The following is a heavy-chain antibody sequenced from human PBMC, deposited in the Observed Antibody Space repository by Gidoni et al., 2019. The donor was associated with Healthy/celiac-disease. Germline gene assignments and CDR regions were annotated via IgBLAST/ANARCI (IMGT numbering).Heavy chain of an antibody. V-gene: IGHV3-74*01. D-gene: IGHD5-12*01. CDR3: ARDPEVATPSTSYYYGMDV. CDR1: GFTFSSYG. J-gene: IGHJ6*02. Sequence: EVQLVESGGGLVQPGGSLRLSCAASGFTFSSYGMHWVRQAPGKGLVWVSRINSEGSSTSYADSVKGRFTISRDNAKNTLYLQMNSLRAEDTAVYYCARDPEVATPSTSYYYGMDVWGQGTTVTVSS. CDR2: INSEGSST.